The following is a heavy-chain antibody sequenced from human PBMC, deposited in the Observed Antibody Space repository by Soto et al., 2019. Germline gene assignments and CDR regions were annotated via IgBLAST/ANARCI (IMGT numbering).Heavy chain of an antibody. CDR1: GYSFTNND. CDR3: ARMATFGSLNWFDP. V-gene: IGHV1-8*01. CDR2: MNPGSGDT. D-gene: IGHD3-16*01. J-gene: IGHJ5*02. Sequence: QVQLVQSGAEVREPGASVKVFCKASGYSFTNNDVSWVRQATGQGLEWMGWMNPGSGDTGYAQKFQGRVTMTRDISKATAYMELSSLRSDDTAIYYCARMATFGSLNWFDPWGQGTLVTVSS.